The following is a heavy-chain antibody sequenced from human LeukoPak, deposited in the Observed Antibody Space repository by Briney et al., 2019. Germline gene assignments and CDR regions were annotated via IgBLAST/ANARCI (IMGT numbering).Heavy chain of an antibody. D-gene: IGHD3-22*01. J-gene: IGHJ4*02. CDR2: IYSGGST. CDR3: ARGVGSGYYGY. CDR1: GFTVSSNY. Sequence: GGSLRLSCAASGFTVSSNYMSWVRQAQGKGLEWVSVIYSGGSTYYADSMKGRFTISRDNSKNTLYLQMNSLRAEDTAVYYCARGVGSGYYGYWGQGTLVTVSS. V-gene: IGHV3-53*01.